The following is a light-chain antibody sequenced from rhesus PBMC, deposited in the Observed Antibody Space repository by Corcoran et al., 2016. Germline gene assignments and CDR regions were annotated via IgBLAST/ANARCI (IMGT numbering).Light chain of an antibody. CDR2: YAS. CDR3: EHGYNIPRT. Sequence: DIQMTQSPSSLSASLGDTVTITCRASQGITNNLAWFQQKPEKVPKLLIYYASTLQNGVPSRFSGSGAGTDFTLTISSLQPEGFATYYCEHGYNIPRTFGQGTKVEIK. J-gene: IGKJ1*01. V-gene: IGKV1-33*02. CDR1: QGITNN.